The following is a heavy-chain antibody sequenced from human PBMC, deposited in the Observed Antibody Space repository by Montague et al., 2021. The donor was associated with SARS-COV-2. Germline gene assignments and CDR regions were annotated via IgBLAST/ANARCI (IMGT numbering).Heavy chain of an antibody. V-gene: IGHV4-39*01. CDR2: SGST. CDR3: ARNPADYYGSGSSPTWENLFDP. D-gene: IGHD3-10*01. Sequence: SGSTYYTPSLQSRVTISVDTSKNQISLKLSSLTAADTAVYSCARNPADYYGSGSSPTWENLFDPWGQGTLVTGSA. J-gene: IGHJ5*02.